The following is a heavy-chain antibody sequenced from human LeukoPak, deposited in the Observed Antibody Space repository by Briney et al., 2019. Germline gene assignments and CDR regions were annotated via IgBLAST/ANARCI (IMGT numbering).Heavy chain of an antibody. J-gene: IGHJ4*02. CDR3: ARGPHRGYYYGSGSCGEFDY. CDR2: IGTAGDT. V-gene: IGHV3-13*01. Sequence: GGSLRLSCAASGFTFSSYDMHWVRQATGRGLEWVSGIGTAGDTYYPDSVKGRFTISRENAKNSLYLQMNSLRAGDTAVYYCARGPHRGYYYGSGSCGEFDYWGQGTLVTVSS. D-gene: IGHD3-10*01. CDR1: GFTFSSYD.